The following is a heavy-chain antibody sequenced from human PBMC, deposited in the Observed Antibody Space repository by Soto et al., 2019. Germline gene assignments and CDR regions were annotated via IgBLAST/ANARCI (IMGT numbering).Heavy chain of an antibody. J-gene: IGHJ3*02. Sequence: QVQLVQSGAEVKKPGASVKVSCKASGYTFFNYGVTLVRQAPGQGLEWMGWISVYNGNKNYAQKMQGRVTRTTDRATSTAYMELRSLTSDETAVYYCARDSLSGTDAFDIWGQGTMVTVSS. CDR1: GYTFFNYG. CDR2: ISVYNGNK. V-gene: IGHV1-18*01. CDR3: ARDSLSGTDAFDI. D-gene: IGHD1-26*01.